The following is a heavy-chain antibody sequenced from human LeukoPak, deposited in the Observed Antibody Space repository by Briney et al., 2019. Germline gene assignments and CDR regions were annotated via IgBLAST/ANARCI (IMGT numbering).Heavy chain of an antibody. D-gene: IGHD6-6*01. CDR2: ISYDGSNK. CDR1: GFTFSSYA. J-gene: IGHJ6*02. Sequence: GRSLRLSCAASGFTFSSYAMHWVRQAPGKGPEWVAVISYDGSNKYYADSVKGRFTISRDNSKNTLYLQMNSLRAEDTAVYYCATCEYSSSPAYYYYGMDVWGQGTTVTVSS. CDR3: ATCEYSSSPAYYYYGMDV. V-gene: IGHV3-30-3*01.